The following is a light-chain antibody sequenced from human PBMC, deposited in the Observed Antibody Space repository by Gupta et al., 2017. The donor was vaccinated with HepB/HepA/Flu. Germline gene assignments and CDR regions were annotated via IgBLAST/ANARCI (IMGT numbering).Light chain of an antibody. CDR3: QQYNNWPLYT. J-gene: IGKJ2*01. CDR1: QSVSSN. Sequence: EIVMTQSPATLSVSPGERATLSYRASQSVSSNLAWYQQKPGQAPRLLIYGASTRATGIPARFSGSGSGTGFTLTISSRQSEDFAVYYCQQYNNWPLYTFGQGTKLEIK. V-gene: IGKV3-15*01. CDR2: GAS.